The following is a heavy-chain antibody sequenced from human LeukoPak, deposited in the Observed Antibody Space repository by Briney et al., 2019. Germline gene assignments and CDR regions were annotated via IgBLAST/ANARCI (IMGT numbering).Heavy chain of an antibody. CDR3: ARGGYGSAFDF. D-gene: IGHD3-10*01. CDR1: GGSISSGSYY. Sequence: PSQTLSLTCTVSGGSISSGSYYWSWIRQPAGKGLEWIGRIYTSGSTNYNPSLKSRVTISLDTSNNQFSLKVNSVTAADTAVYYCARGGYGSAFDFWGQGTLVTVSS. CDR2: IYTSGST. V-gene: IGHV4-61*02. J-gene: IGHJ4*02.